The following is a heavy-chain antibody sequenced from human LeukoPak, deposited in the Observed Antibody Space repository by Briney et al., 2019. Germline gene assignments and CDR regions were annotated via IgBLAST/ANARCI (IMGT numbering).Heavy chain of an antibody. Sequence: PSETLSLTCTVSGGSILNYYWTWIRQPPGKGLEWIGYIYSTRDTNYNPSLKSRVSISADTSKNRFSLKLSSVTAADTAVYYCARIAVSSGWGYFDYWGQGTLVTASS. CDR1: GGSILNYY. V-gene: IGHV4-59*01. CDR2: IYSTRDT. J-gene: IGHJ4*02. CDR3: ARIAVSSGWGYFDY. D-gene: IGHD6-19*01.